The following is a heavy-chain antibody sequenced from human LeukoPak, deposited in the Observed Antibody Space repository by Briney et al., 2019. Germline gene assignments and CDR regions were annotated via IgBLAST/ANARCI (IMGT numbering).Heavy chain of an antibody. CDR2: INHSGST. CDR3: ARVAVAGIDY. V-gene: IGHV4-34*01. CDR1: GGSFSGYY. J-gene: IGHJ4*02. D-gene: IGHD6-19*01. Sequence: SETLSLTCAVYGGSFSGYYWSWIRQPPGKGMEWIGEINHSGSTNYNPSLKSRVTISVDTSKNQFSLKLGSVTAADTAVYYCARVAVAGIDYWGQGTLVTVSS.